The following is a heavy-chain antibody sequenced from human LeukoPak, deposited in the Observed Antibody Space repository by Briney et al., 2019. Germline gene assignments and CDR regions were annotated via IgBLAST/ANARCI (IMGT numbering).Heavy chain of an antibody. CDR2: IYYSGGT. J-gene: IGHJ6*02. Sequence: SETLSLTCTVSGGSVSSGSYYWSWIRQPPGKGLEWIGYIYYSGGTNYNPSLKSRVTISVDTSKNQFSLKLSSVTAADTAVYYCARDAAIVVVPALSYYYYYGMDVWGQGTTVTVSS. CDR1: GGSVSSGSYY. D-gene: IGHD2-2*01. CDR3: ARDAAIVVVPALSYYYYYGMDV. V-gene: IGHV4-61*01.